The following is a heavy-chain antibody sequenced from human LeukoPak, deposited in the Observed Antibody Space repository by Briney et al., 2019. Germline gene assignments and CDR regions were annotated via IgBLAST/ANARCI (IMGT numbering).Heavy chain of an antibody. D-gene: IGHD3-22*01. CDR1: GITLSNYG. V-gene: IGHV3-23*01. Sequence: GGSLRLSCAVSGITLSNYGMSWVRQAPGKGLEWVTGISDSGGSTNYADSVKGRFTISRDNPKNTLYLQMNSLRAEDTAVYFCAKRGVVIRVILVGFHKEAYYFDSWGQGALVTVSS. CDR3: AKRGVVIRVILVGFHKEAYYFDS. J-gene: IGHJ4*02. CDR2: ISDSGGST.